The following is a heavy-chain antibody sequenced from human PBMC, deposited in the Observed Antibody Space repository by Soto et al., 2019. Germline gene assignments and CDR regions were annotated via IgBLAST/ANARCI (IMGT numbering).Heavy chain of an antibody. CDR1: EYSFTTYW. Sequence: PGESLKISCKGSEYSFTTYWICWVRQMPGKGLEWMGIIYPGDSDTRYSPSFQGQVTISADKSIRTVYLQWSSLKASDTAMYYCARQAPPNAFEIWGQGTMVTVSS. J-gene: IGHJ3*02. CDR2: IYPGDSDT. V-gene: IGHV5-51*01. CDR3: ARQAPPNAFEI.